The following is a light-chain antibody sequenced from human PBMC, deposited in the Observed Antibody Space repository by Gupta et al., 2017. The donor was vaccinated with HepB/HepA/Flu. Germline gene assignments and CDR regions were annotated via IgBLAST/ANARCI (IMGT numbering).Light chain of an antibody. V-gene: IGKV3-11*01. Sequence: ENVLTQSPGTLSLSPGQRATLSCRASQTVNTYLAWYQQKPGQAPRLLIYDSFKRATGVPARFSGSGSGTDFTLTISSLEPEDVAIYYCQQLNNWPLTFGGGTKVEIK. CDR1: QTVNTY. CDR2: DSF. CDR3: QQLNNWPLT. J-gene: IGKJ4*01.